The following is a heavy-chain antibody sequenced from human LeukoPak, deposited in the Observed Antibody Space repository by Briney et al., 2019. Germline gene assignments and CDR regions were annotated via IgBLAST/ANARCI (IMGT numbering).Heavy chain of an antibody. Sequence: PGGSLRLSCAASGFSFSDYYMSWMRQAPGKGLGWVSYISSSSSYTNYADSVKGRFTISRDNAKNSLYLQMDSLRDDDTAVYYCARAYGSGSHGYWGQGTLVTVSS. CDR2: ISSSSSYT. D-gene: IGHD3-10*01. CDR3: ARAYGSGSHGY. J-gene: IGHJ4*02. V-gene: IGHV3-11*05. CDR1: GFSFSDYY.